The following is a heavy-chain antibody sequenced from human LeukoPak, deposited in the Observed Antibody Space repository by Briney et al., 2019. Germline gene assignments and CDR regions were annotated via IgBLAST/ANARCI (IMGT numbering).Heavy chain of an antibody. J-gene: IGHJ4*02. Sequence: ASVKVSCKASGYTFTSYGINWVRQAPGQGLEWIGWISPYNGETNHAQKFQGRVTFTTDTSTTTVYMELGSLRSDDTAEYYCARLRYYYDSSGYDFWGQGTLVTVSS. CDR2: ISPYNGET. CDR1: GYTFTSYG. CDR3: ARLRYYYDSSGYDF. V-gene: IGHV1-18*01. D-gene: IGHD3-22*01.